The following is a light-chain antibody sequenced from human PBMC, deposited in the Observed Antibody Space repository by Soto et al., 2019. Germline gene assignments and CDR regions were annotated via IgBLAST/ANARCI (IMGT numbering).Light chain of an antibody. Sequence: ELVLTQSPGTLSLSPGERATLSCRASQSVSSNLAWYQQKPGQAPRLLIYGASTRATGMPARFSGSGSGTEFTLTISSLQSEDFAVYYCQQYNNWPLTFGGGTKVDIK. CDR2: GAS. CDR1: QSVSSN. V-gene: IGKV3-15*01. CDR3: QQYNNWPLT. J-gene: IGKJ4*01.